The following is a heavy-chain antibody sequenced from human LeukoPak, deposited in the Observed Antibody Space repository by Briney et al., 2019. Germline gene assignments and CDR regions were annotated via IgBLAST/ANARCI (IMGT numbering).Heavy chain of an antibody. CDR2: ISRASESI. CDR3: ARDRGGYSSPQNWFDP. CDR1: GFNFNTYS. Sequence: GGSLRLSCEASGFNFNTYSMAWVRQAPGKGLEWVSIISRASESIFYADSVKGRFTISRDNAKNSLYLQMNGLRAEDTAVYYCARDRGGYSSPQNWFDPWGQGTLVTVSS. D-gene: IGHD6-13*01. J-gene: IGHJ5*02. V-gene: IGHV3-21*01.